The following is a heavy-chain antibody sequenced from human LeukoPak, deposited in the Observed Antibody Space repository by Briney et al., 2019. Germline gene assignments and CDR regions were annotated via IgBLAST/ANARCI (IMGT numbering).Heavy chain of an antibody. Sequence: PSETLSLTCTVPGGSISSYYWSWIRQPPGKGLGWIGYIYYTGSTNYNPSLKSRVTMSVDTSKNQFSLKLTSVTAADTAVYYCARPLQGRTVTLHYWGQGTLVTVSS. J-gene: IGHJ4*02. CDR1: GGSISSYY. CDR2: IYYTGST. D-gene: IGHD4-17*01. V-gene: IGHV4-59*01. CDR3: ARPLQGRTVTLHY.